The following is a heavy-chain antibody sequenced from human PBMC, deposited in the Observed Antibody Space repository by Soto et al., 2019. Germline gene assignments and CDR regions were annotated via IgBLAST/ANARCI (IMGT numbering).Heavy chain of an antibody. CDR1: GGTFSSYA. J-gene: IGHJ4*02. D-gene: IGHD2-2*01. Sequence: QVQLVQSGAEVKKPGSSVKVSCKASGGTFSSYAISWVRQAPGQGLEWMGGIIPIFGTANYAQKFQGRVXIXAXXSTSTDYMELSSLRSEDTAVYYCATLLVPAAKFDYWGQGTLVTVSS. CDR3: ATLLVPAAKFDY. CDR2: IIPIFGTA. V-gene: IGHV1-69*12.